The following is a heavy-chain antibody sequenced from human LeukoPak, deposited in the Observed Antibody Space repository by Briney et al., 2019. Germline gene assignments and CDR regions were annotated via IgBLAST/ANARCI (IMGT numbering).Heavy chain of an antibody. CDR1: GDSIRDYH. D-gene: IGHD3-22*01. J-gene: IGHJ4*02. V-gene: IGHV4-59*01. Sequence: SETLSLTCTVSGDSIRDYHCNWIRQSPGKGLEWIGNISYSGSPKYNPSLKSRVTLSVGTSKNQFSLKLTSATAADTAVYYCARVSPDSSAYVDSWGQGTLVTVSS. CDR2: ISYSGSP. CDR3: ARVSPDSSAYVDS.